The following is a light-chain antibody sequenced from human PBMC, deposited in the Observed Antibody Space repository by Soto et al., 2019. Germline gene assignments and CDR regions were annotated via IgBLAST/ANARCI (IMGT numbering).Light chain of an antibody. CDR2: SDN. V-gene: IGLV1-44*01. J-gene: IGLJ2*01. CDR1: SSNIGKNT. Sequence: QSVLSQPPSTSGTLGQRVTMSCSGSSSNIGKNTVSWYQQLPGTAPKLLIFSDNQRPSGVPDRFSGSKSGTSASLAISGLQSEDETDYYCAAWDDILNGMALGGGTKVTVL. CDR3: AAWDDILNGMA.